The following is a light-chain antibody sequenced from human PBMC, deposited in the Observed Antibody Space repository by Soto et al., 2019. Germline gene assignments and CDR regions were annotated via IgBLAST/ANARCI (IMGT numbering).Light chain of an antibody. V-gene: IGLV1-44*01. CDR1: SSNIGSHP. CDR2: NDN. J-gene: IGLJ3*02. CDR3: ASWDSRLNGPGV. Sequence: QSVLTQPPSASGTPGQKVTVSCSGGSSNIGSHPVNWYQQVPGAAPELLIYNDNQRPSGVPDRFSGSRSGTSAFLAISDLQPEDEAYYYCASWDSRLNGPGVFGGGTKVTVL.